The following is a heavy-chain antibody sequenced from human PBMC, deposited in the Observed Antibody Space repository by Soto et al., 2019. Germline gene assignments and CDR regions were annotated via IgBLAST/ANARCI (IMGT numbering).Heavy chain of an antibody. CDR1: GGSISSGGYY. D-gene: IGHD6-13*01. CDR3: ARAKKGIAAAENWFDP. V-gene: IGHV4-31*03. Sequence: LSLTCTVSGGSISSGGYYWSWIRQHPGKGLEWIGYIYYSGSTYYNPSLKSRVTISVDTSKNQFSLKLSSVTAADTAVYYCARAKKGIAAAENWFDPWGQGTLVTVSS. J-gene: IGHJ5*02. CDR2: IYYSGST.